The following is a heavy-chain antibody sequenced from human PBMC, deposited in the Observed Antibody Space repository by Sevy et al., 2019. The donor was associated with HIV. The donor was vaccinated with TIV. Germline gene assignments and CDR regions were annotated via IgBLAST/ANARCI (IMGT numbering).Heavy chain of an antibody. J-gene: IGHJ3*02. D-gene: IGHD3-10*01. V-gene: IGHV1-18*04. Sequence: ASVKVSCKASGYTFSSYGISWVRQAPGQGLEWMGWISAYNGDTHYEQKLQGRVTMTTDTSTNTAYMELRSLRSDDTAVYYCARGGKGYVFDIWGQGTMVTVSS. CDR1: GYTFSSYG. CDR2: ISAYNGDT. CDR3: ARGGKGYVFDI.